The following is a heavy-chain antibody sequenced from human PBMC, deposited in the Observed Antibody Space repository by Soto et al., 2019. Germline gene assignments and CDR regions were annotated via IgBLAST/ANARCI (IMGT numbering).Heavy chain of an antibody. V-gene: IGHV3-23*01. CDR3: AKDQGGSWYEIDY. CDR1: GFTFSNYA. CDR2: ISGSGGST. J-gene: IGHJ4*02. D-gene: IGHD6-13*01. Sequence: EVQLLESGGGLVQPGGSLRLSCAASGFTFSNYAVTWVRQAPGKGLEWVSTISGSGGSTYYADSVKGRFTISRDNSKNPLYLQMNSLRAEDTAVYYWAKDQGGSWYEIDYWGQGTLVTVSS.